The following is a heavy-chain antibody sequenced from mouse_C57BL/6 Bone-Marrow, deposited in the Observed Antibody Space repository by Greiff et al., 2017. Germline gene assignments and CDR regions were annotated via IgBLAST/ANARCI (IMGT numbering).Heavy chain of an antibody. Sequence: QVQLKQPGAELVKPGASVKLSCKASGYTFTSYWMHWVKQRPGQGLEWIGMIHPNSGSTNYNEKFKSKATLTVDKSSSTAYMQLSSLTSEDSAVYYCARLDSSGYLRFAYWGQGTLVTVSA. CDR3: ARLDSSGYLRFAY. J-gene: IGHJ3*01. D-gene: IGHD3-2*02. CDR2: IHPNSGST. V-gene: IGHV1-64*01. CDR1: GYTFTSYW.